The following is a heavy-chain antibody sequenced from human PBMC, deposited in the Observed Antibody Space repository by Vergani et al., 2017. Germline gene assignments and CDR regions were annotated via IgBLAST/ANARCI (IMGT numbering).Heavy chain of an antibody. CDR2: ISGSDGNT. D-gene: IGHD6-13*01. Sequence: EVQLLESGGGLVQPRGSLTLSCAASGFTFSNYVMTWVRQAPGKGLEWVSTISGSDGNTYYAESVKGRFTISRDNSENTLYLQMNSLRVEDAAVYYCASQRSAAAGRALDYWGQGTLVTVSS. CDR3: ASQRSAAAGRALDY. V-gene: IGHV3-23*01. J-gene: IGHJ4*02. CDR1: GFTFSNYV.